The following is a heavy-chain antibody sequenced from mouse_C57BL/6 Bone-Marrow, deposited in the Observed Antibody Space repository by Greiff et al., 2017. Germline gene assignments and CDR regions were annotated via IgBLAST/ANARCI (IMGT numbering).Heavy chain of an antibody. CDR3: ARHERYYDYEGYFDY. CDR2: FYPGSGSI. CDR1: GYIFTEYT. J-gene: IGHJ2*01. Sequence: QVQLQQSGAELVKPGASVKLSCKASGYIFTEYTIHWVKQRSGQGLEWIGWFYPGSGSIKYNERFKDKATLTADKSSNTVYMELSRLTSADSAVYFCARHERYYDYEGYFDYWGQGATLTVSS. D-gene: IGHD2-4*01. V-gene: IGHV1-62-2*01.